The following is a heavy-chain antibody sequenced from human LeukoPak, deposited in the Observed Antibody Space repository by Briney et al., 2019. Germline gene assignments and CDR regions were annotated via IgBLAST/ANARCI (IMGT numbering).Heavy chain of an antibody. V-gene: IGHV1-69*05. CDR3: ARDYYYDSSGYPGI. D-gene: IGHD3-22*01. CDR1: GGTFSSYA. CDR2: IIPIFGTA. J-gene: IGHJ3*02. Sequence: SVKVSCKASGGTFSSYAISWVRQAPGQGLEWMGGIIPIFGTASYAQEFQGRVTMTRDTSTSTVYMELSSLRSEDTAAYYCARDYYYDSSGYPGIWGQGTMVTVSS.